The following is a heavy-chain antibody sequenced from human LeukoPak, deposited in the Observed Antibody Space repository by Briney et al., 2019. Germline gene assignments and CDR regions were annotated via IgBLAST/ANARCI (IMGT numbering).Heavy chain of an antibody. CDR2: IIPIFGTA. CDR3: ARALYAVAGTWWFDP. CDR1: GGTLSSYA. J-gene: IGHJ5*02. D-gene: IGHD6-19*01. V-gene: IGHV1-69*13. Sequence: SVKVSCKASGGTLSSYAISWVRQAPGQGLEWMGGIIPIFGTANYAQKFQGRVTITADESTSTAYMELSSLRSEDTAVYYCARALYAVAGTWWFDPWGQGTLVTVSS.